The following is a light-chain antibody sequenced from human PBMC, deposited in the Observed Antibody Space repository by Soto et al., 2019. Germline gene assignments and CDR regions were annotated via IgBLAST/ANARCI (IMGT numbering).Light chain of an antibody. Sequence: QSVLTQPPSVSGAPGQRVTISCTGSSSNIGAGYGVHWYIQLPGTAPKLLVYGDSNRPSGVPDRFSGSKSDTSASLAITGLQAEDEADYYCAAWDDNLSGPLFGGGTKLTVL. CDR1: SSNIGAGYG. CDR2: GDS. V-gene: IGLV1-40*01. J-gene: IGLJ3*02. CDR3: AAWDDNLSGPL.